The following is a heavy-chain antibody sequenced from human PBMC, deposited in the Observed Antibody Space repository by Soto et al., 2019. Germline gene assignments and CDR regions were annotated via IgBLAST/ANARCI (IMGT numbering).Heavy chain of an antibody. Sequence: PSETLSLTCAVYGGSFSGYYWSWIRQPPGKGLEWIGEINHSGSTNYNPSLKSRVTISVDTSKNQFSLKLSSVTAADTAVYYCARGEHYDILTGSGYMDVWGKGTTVTVSS. J-gene: IGHJ6*03. CDR3: ARGEHYDILTGSGYMDV. D-gene: IGHD3-9*01. V-gene: IGHV4-34*01. CDR1: GGSFSGYY. CDR2: INHSGST.